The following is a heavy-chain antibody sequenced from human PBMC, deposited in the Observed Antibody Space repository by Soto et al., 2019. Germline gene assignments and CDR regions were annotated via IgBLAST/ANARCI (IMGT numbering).Heavy chain of an antibody. D-gene: IGHD1-1*01. Sequence: QLQLQESGPGLVKPSETLSLTCTVSGDSISSETNYWGWIRQPPGKGLEWIGSIYSSGSTYYNPSLQHRATRSLVTSKRQISLKLSSVTAADTAVYFCATRDALTTYYFDNLGRGTLVTVSS. V-gene: IGHV4-39*01. J-gene: IGHJ4*02. CDR2: IYSSGST. CDR1: GDSISSETNY. CDR3: ATRDALTTYYFDN.